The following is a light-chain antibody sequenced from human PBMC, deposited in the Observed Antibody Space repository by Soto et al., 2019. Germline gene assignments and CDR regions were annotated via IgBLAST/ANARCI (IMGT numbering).Light chain of an antibody. CDR1: QSVDTTF. J-gene: IGKJ1*01. CDR3: QQYMGSVT. CDR2: GES. V-gene: IGKV3-20*01. Sequence: EIVLTQSPGSLSLSPGQRDTLSCRASQSVDTTFFALYKKKPGHAPRLLIYGESQRGTGIPDRFSGSGAGTVFTLIISRLEPEDVAVYYCQQYMGSVTFGQGTKVDIK.